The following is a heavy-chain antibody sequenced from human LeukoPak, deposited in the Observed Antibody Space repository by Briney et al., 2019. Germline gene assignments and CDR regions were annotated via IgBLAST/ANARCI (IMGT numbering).Heavy chain of an antibody. Sequence: ASVKVSCKASGYTFTGYYMHWVRQAPGQGLEWMGWINPNSGGTNYAQKFQGRVTMTRDTSISTAYMELSRLRSDDTAVYYCARPLTWDGYNRPFFDYWGQGTLVTVSS. CDR3: ARPLTWDGYNRPFFDY. V-gene: IGHV1-2*02. CDR2: INPNSGGT. CDR1: GYTFTGYY. J-gene: IGHJ4*02. D-gene: IGHD5-24*01.